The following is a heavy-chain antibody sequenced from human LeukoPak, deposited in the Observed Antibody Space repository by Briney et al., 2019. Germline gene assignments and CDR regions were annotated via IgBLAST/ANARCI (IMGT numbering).Heavy chain of an antibody. CDR1: GFTFSSYA. CDR3: AKNGGYSYGYPLDH. Sequence: GGSLRLSCAASGFTFSSYAMSWVRQAPGKGLEWVSAISGSGGSTYYADSVKGRFTISRDNSKNTLYLQMNSLRAEDTAVYYCAKNGGYSYGYPLDHWGQGTLVTVSS. CDR2: ISGSGGST. J-gene: IGHJ4*02. V-gene: IGHV3-23*01. D-gene: IGHD5-18*01.